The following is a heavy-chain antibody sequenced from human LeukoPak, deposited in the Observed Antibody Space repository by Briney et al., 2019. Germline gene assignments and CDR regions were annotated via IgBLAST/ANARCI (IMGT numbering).Heavy chain of an antibody. D-gene: IGHD4-11*01. CDR3: ARVMTTVTTCRPDY. J-gene: IGHJ4*02. V-gene: IGHV1-18*01. CDR1: GYTFTSYG. Sequence: ASVKVSCKASGYTFTSYGISWVRQAPGQGLEWMGWINPYNGNTNYAQNLQGRVTMTTDTSTSTAYMELRSLRSDDTAVYYCARVMTTVTTCRPDYWGQGTLVTVSS. CDR2: INPYNGNT.